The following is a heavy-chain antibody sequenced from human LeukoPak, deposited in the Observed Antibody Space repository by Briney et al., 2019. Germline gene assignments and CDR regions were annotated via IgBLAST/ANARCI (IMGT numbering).Heavy chain of an antibody. V-gene: IGHV4-34*01. Sequence: PSETLSLTCAVYGGSFSGYYWSWIRQPPGKGLEWIGEINHSGSTNYNPSLKSRVTISVDTSKNQFSLKLSSVTAADTAVYYCARRGMRQWLVLDWFDPWGQGTLVTVSS. CDR1: GGSFSGYY. J-gene: IGHJ5*02. CDR3: ARRGMRQWLVLDWFDP. D-gene: IGHD6-19*01. CDR2: INHSGST.